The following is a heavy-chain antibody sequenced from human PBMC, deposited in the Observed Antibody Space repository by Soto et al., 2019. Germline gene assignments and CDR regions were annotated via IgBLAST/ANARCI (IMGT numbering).Heavy chain of an antibody. J-gene: IGHJ5*02. CDR2: ISGSGGST. V-gene: IGHV3-23*01. Sequence: EVQLLESGGGLVQPGGSLRLSCAASGFTFSSYAMSWVRQAPGKGLEWVSAISGSGGSTYYADSVKGRFTISRDNSKNTLYLQMNSLRAEDTAVYYCAKTPAVILPYYDFWSGQDHNWFDPWGQGTLVTVSS. CDR3: AKTPAVILPYYDFWSGQDHNWFDP. D-gene: IGHD3-3*01. CDR1: GFTFSSYA.